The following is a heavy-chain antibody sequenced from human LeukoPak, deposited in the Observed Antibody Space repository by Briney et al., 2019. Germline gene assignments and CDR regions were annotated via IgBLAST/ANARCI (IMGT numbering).Heavy chain of an antibody. D-gene: IGHD6-19*01. J-gene: IGHJ4*02. Sequence: SETLSPTCAVYGGSFNGYYWSWIRQPPGKGLEWIGEINHSGSTNYNPSLKSRVAISVDTSKNQFSLKLSSVTAADTAVYYCARDTAVAHTTNPHFDYWGQGTLVTVSS. CDR2: INHSGST. CDR3: ARDTAVAHTTNPHFDY. V-gene: IGHV4-34*01. CDR1: GGSFNGYY.